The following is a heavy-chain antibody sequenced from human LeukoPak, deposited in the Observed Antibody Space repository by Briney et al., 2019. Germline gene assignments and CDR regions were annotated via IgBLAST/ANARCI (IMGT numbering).Heavy chain of an antibody. J-gene: IGHJ5*02. V-gene: IGHV4-4*07. Sequence: PSETLSLTCTVSGASISSYYWGWIRQPAGKGLEWIGRIYTSGTTNYNPSLKSRVTISVDKSKNQFSLKLSAVTAADTAVYYCARDYVDTTMGQRFDPWGHGTLVTVSS. CDR3: ARDYVDTTMGQRFDP. D-gene: IGHD5-18*01. CDR2: IYTSGTT. CDR1: GASISSYY.